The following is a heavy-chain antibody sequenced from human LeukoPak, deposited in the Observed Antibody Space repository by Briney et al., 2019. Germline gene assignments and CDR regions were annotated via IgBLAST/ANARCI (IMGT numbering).Heavy chain of an antibody. V-gene: IGHV3-23*01. J-gene: IGHJ4*02. CDR1: GFTLSSYA. CDR2: ISGSGGST. D-gene: IGHD6-19*01. CDR3: AKDLVYSSGWYWFDY. Sequence: GGSLRLSCAASGFTLSSYAMSWVRQVPGKGLEWVSGISGSGGSTYYADSVKGRFTISRDNSKNTLYLQMNTLRAEDTAIYYCAKDLVYSSGWYWFDYWGQGTLVTVSS.